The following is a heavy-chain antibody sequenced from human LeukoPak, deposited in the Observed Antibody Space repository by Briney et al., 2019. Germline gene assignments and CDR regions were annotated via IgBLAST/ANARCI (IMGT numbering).Heavy chain of an antibody. V-gene: IGHV1-2*02. D-gene: IGHD3-22*01. J-gene: IGHJ4*02. CDR2: INPNSGGT. CDR3: ARGPRGYYDSRGYGY. CDR1: GYTFTGYY. Sequence: GASVKVSCKASGYTFTGYYMHWVRQAPGQGLEWMGWINPNSGGTNYAQKFQGRVTMTRHTSISTAYMELSRLRSDDTAVYHCARGPRGYYDSRGYGYWGQGTLVTVSS.